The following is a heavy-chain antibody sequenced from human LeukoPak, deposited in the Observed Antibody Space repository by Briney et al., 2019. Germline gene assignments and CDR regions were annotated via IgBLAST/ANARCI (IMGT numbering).Heavy chain of an antibody. J-gene: IGHJ4*02. CDR2: ISSSSYI. D-gene: IGHD3-10*01. V-gene: IGHV3-21*01. CDR1: GFTFSSYS. Sequence: AGGSLRLSCAASGFTFSSYSMNWVRQAPGKGLEWVSSISSSSYIYYADSVKGRFTISRDNAKNSLYLQMNSLRAEDTAVYYCARTGGSGPHDYWGQGTLVTVSS. CDR3: ARTGGSGPHDY.